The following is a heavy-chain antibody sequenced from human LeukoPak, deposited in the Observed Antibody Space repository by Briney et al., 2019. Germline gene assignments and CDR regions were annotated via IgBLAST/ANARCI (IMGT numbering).Heavy chain of an antibody. V-gene: IGHV1-2*02. CDR2: INPNSGGT. Sequence: ASVKVSCKASGYTFTGYYMHWVRQAPGQGLEWMGWINPNSGGTNYAQKFQGRVTMTRDTSISTAYMELSRLRSDDTAVYYCARDLGFLEWLFDVVAPYFDYWGQGTLVTVSS. CDR1: GYTFTGYY. D-gene: IGHD3-3*01. J-gene: IGHJ4*02. CDR3: ARDLGFLEWLFDVVAPYFDY.